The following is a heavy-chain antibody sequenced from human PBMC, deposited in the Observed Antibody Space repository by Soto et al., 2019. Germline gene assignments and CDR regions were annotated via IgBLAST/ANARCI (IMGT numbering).Heavy chain of an antibody. V-gene: IGHV4-31*03. Sequence: QVQLQESGPGLVKPSQTLSLTCTVSGGSISSGGYYWSWIRQHPGKGLEWLGYIYYSGSTYYNPSLKSRVTIAVDTSKNQFSLKLSSVTAADTAMYYCARVFGFGGMDVWGQGTTVTVSS. CDR1: GGSISSGGYY. CDR2: IYYSGST. CDR3: ARVFGFGGMDV. J-gene: IGHJ6*02. D-gene: IGHD3-10*01.